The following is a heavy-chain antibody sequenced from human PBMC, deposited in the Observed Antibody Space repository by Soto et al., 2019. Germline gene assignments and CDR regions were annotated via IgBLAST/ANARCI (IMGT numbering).Heavy chain of an antibody. J-gene: IGHJ5*02. CDR2: ISGSGGST. Sequence: EVQLLESGGGLVQPGGSLRLSCAASGFTFSSYAMSWVRQAPGKGLEWVSAISGSGGSTYYADSVKGRFTISRDNSKNTLYLQMNSMRAEDTAVYYCAKDLYYGSGSYYHWCQGTLVTVSS. D-gene: IGHD3-10*01. CDR1: GFTFSSYA. CDR3: AKDLYYGSGSYYH. V-gene: IGHV3-23*01.